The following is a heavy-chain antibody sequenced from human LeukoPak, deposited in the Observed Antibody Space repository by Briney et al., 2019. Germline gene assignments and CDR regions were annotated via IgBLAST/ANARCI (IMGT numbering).Heavy chain of an antibody. J-gene: IGHJ4*02. V-gene: IGHV1-2*06. Sequence: ASVKVSCQASGYTFTGYYIHWVRQAPGQGVEWMGRINPNSGGTNYEQKFQGRVTMTRDTSISTVYMELSRLRSDDTAVYYCARGSYSSGWYGPGVDYWGQGTLVTVSS. D-gene: IGHD6-19*01. CDR3: ARGSYSSGWYGPGVDY. CDR1: GYTFTGYY. CDR2: INPNSGGT.